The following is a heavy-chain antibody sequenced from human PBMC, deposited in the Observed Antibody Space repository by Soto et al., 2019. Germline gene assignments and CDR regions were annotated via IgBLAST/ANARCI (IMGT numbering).Heavy chain of an antibody. CDR1: VDSITTYY. Sequence: SETLSLTCTVSVDSITTYYWSWIRQPAGKGLEWIGRIDTSGNTNYNPSLKSRVTMSVDTSKKQFSLKMTSVTAADTAVYYCARYSNNWFQTEGMDVWGQGTTVT. CDR3: ARYSNNWFQTEGMDV. D-gene: IGHD6-13*01. V-gene: IGHV4-4*07. CDR2: IDTSGNT. J-gene: IGHJ6*02.